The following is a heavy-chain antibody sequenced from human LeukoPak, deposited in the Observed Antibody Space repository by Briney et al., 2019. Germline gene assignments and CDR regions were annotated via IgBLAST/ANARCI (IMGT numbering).Heavy chain of an antibody. CDR1: GFTVSSNY. CDR2: IYSGGST. D-gene: IGHD5-12*01. CDR3: ARGGYDPHNWFDP. Sequence: GGSLRLSCAASGFTVSSNYMSWVRQAPGKGLEWVSVIYSGGSTYYADSVKGRFTISRDNSKNTLYLQMNSLRSEDTAVYYCARGGYDPHNWFDPWGQGTLVTVSS. V-gene: IGHV3-53*05. J-gene: IGHJ5*02.